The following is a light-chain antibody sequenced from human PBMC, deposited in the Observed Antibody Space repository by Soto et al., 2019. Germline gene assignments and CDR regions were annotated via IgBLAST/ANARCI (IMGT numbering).Light chain of an antibody. J-gene: IGLJ3*02. CDR3: CSYAGRSTLV. CDR1: SSDVGSYNL. CDR2: EGS. Sequence: QSALTQPASVSGSPGQSITISCTGSSSDVGSYNLVSRHQQYPGKAPKLMIYEGSKRPSGVSNRFSGSKSGNTASLTISGLQAEDEADYYCCSYAGRSTLVFGGGTKLTVL. V-gene: IGLV2-23*01.